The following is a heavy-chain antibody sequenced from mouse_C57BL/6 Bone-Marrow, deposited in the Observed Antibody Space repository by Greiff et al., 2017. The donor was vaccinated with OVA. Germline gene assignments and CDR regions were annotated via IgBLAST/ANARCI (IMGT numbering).Heavy chain of an antibody. Sequence: ESGPGLVKPSQSLSLTCSVTGYSITSGYYWNWIRQFPGNKLEWMGYISYDGSNNYNPSLKNRISITRDTSKNQFFLKLNSVTTEDTATYYCARWLLDYFDYWGQGTTLTVSS. CDR2: ISYDGSN. CDR1: GYSITSGYY. D-gene: IGHD2-3*01. V-gene: IGHV3-6*01. J-gene: IGHJ2*01. CDR3: ARWLLDYFDY.